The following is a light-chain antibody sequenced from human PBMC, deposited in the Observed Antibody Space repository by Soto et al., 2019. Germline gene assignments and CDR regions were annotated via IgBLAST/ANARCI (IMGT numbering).Light chain of an antibody. Sequence: EIVLTQSPGTLSLSPGERATLSCRASQSVNSFLAWFQQKPGQAPRLLIYGASSRATGVPDRFSGSGSETDFTITITRMEPEDFAVYYCHHYVGSPWTFGQGTKVENK. V-gene: IGKV3-20*01. CDR2: GAS. CDR3: HHYVGSPWT. J-gene: IGKJ1*01. CDR1: QSVNSF.